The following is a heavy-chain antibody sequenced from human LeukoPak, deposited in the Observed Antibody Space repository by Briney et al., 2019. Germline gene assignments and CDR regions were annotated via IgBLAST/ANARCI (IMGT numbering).Heavy chain of an antibody. J-gene: IGHJ5*02. D-gene: IGHD3-3*01. CDR1: GGSISSYY. CDR3: ARGYYDFWSGYLPFDP. CDR2: IYTSGST. Sequence: SETLSLTCTVSGGSISSYYWSWIRQPAGKGLEWIGRIYTSGSTNYNPSLKSRVTMSVDTSKNQFSLKLSSVTAADTAVYYCARGYYDFWSGYLPFDPWGQGTLVTISS. V-gene: IGHV4-4*07.